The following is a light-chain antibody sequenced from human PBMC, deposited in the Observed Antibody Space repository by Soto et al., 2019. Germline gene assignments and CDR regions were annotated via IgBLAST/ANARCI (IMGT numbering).Light chain of an antibody. J-gene: IGLJ3*02. V-gene: IGLV2-14*01. CDR3: SSFTSSSTWV. CDR2: EVN. CDR1: SSDVGGYNY. Sequence: QSALTQPASVSGSPGQSITFYCTGTSSDVGGYNYVSWYQQHPGKAPKLMIYEVNNRPSGVSNRFSGSKSGNTASLTISGLQAEDEADYYCSSFTSSSTWVFGGGTKVTVL.